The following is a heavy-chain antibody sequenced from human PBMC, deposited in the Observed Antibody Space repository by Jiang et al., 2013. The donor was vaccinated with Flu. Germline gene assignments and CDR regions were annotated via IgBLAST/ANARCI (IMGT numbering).Heavy chain of an antibody. CDR3: ARLYYDSSDDAFDI. Sequence: LLKPSETLSLTCTVSGGSISSSSYYWGWIRQPPGKGLEWIGSIYYSGSTYYNPSLKSRVTISVDTSKNQFSLKLSSVTAADTAVYYCARLYYDSSDDAFDIWGQGTMVTVSS. CDR2: IYYSGST. CDR1: GGSISSSSYY. J-gene: IGHJ3*02. V-gene: IGHV4-39*01. D-gene: IGHD3-22*01.